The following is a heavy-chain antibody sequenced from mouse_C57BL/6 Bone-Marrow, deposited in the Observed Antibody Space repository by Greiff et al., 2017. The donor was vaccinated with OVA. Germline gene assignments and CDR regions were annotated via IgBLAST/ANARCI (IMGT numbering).Heavy chain of an antibody. Sequence: QVPLQQHGAQLVMPGASVKLSCKASGYTFTSYWMHWVKQRPGQGLEWIGEIDPSDSYTNYNQKFKGKSTLTVDKSSSTAYMQLSSLTSEDSAVYYCARDGNSYYYAMDYWGQGTSVTASS. CDR1: GYTFTSYW. J-gene: IGHJ4*01. V-gene: IGHV1-69*01. D-gene: IGHD2-1*01. CDR3: ARDGNSYYYAMDY. CDR2: IDPSDSYT.